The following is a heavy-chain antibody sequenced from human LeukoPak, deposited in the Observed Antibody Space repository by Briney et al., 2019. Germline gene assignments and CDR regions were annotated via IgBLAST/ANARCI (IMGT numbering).Heavy chain of an antibody. J-gene: IGHJ4*02. CDR3: ARDLAAAGLPPDY. Sequence: GGSLRLSCAASGFTFSSYSMNWVRQAPGKGLEWVSSISSSSSYIYYADSVKGRFTISRDNAKNSLYLQMNSLRAEDTAVYYCARDLAAAGLPPDYWGQGTLVTVSS. CDR2: ISSSSSYI. V-gene: IGHV3-21*01. D-gene: IGHD6-13*01. CDR1: GFTFSSYS.